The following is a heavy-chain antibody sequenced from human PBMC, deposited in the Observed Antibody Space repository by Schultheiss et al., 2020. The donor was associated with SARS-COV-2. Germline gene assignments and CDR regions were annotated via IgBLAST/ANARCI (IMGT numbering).Heavy chain of an antibody. CDR1: GFTFSSYA. D-gene: IGHD3-3*01. CDR3: AKAAYYEFWSAYYMGVDP. Sequence: GGSLRLSCAASGFTFSSYAMSWVRQAPGKGLEWVAVISYDGSHQYYADSVRGRFTISRDNSKNTLYLQINSLRAEDTAVYYCAKAAYYEFWSAYYMGVDPWGQGTLVTVSS. V-gene: IGHV3-30*18. J-gene: IGHJ5*02. CDR2: ISYDGSHQ.